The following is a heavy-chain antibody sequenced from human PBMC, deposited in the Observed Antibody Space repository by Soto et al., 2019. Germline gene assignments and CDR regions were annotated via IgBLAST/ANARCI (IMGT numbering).Heavy chain of an antibody. CDR3: ARGNRERGSGWLTDDY. Sequence: GGSLRLSCAASGFTFSSYSMNWVRQAPGKGLEWVSSISSSSSYIYYADSVKGRFTISRDNAKNSPYLQMNSLRAEDTAVYYCARGNRERGSGWLTDDYWGQGTLVTVSS. J-gene: IGHJ4*02. CDR2: ISSSSSYI. D-gene: IGHD6-19*01. CDR1: GFTFSSYS. V-gene: IGHV3-21*01.